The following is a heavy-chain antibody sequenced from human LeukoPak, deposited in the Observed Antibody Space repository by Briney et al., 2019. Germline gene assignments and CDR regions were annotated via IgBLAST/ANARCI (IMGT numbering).Heavy chain of an antibody. CDR1: GGTFSSYA. V-gene: IGHV1-69*10. CDR2: IIPILGIA. D-gene: IGHD2-2*01. CDR3: ARVACVLHCRSTSCHGPYILY. Sequence: GASVKVSCKASGGTFSSYAISWVRQAPGQGLEWMGWIIPILGIANYAHKLQVRVTITADKSTSTAYMELSSLSSEDTAVYYCARVACVLHCRSTSCHGPYILYWRGGTLLSVSS. J-gene: IGHJ4*02.